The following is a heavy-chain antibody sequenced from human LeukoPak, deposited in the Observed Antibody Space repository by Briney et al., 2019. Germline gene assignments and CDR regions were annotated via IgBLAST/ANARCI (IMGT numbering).Heavy chain of an antibody. CDR3: ASFLGSSWFLFDY. V-gene: IGHV4-34*01. CDR2: INHSGST. Sequence: SETLSLTCAVYGGSFSGYYWSWIRQPPGKGLEWIGEINHSGSTNYNPSLKSRVTISVDTSKNQFSLKLSSVTAADTAVYYCASFLGSSWFLFDYWGQGTLVTVS. CDR1: GGSFSGYY. J-gene: IGHJ4*02. D-gene: IGHD6-13*01.